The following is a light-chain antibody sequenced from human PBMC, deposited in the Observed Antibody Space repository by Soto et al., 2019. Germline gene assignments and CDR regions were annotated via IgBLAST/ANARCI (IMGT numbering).Light chain of an antibody. CDR3: QQFYSTPYT. CDR2: WAS. Sequence: DIVMTQSPDSLAVSLGERATINCTSSQSVLYSSNNKKYLAWYQQKPGQPPKLLIYWASTRESGVPDRFSGSASGRDFTLTISSLQAEDVAVYYCQQFYSTPYTFGQGTKLEIK. J-gene: IGKJ2*01. V-gene: IGKV4-1*01. CDR1: QSVLYSSNNKKY.